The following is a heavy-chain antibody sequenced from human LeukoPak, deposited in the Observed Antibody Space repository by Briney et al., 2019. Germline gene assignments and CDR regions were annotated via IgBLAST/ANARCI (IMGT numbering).Heavy chain of an antibody. V-gene: IGHV3-23*01. Sequence: GGSLRLSCAASGFTFSSSPMSWVRQAPGKGLEWVSAISGSGGSTYYADSVKGRFTISRDNSKNTLYLQMNSLRAEDTAVYYCATCSSGRDYWGQGTLVTVSS. J-gene: IGHJ4*02. CDR2: ISGSGGST. CDR3: ATCSSGRDY. CDR1: GFTFSSSP. D-gene: IGHD6-19*01.